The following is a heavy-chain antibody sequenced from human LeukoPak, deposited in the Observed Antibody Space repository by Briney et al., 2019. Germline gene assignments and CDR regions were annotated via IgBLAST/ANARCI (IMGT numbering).Heavy chain of an antibody. CDR2: SRNKAKSHTT. CDR1: GFTFSDHN. CDR3: ALWSYYYYGLDV. V-gene: IGHV3-72*01. D-gene: IGHD5-18*01. J-gene: IGHJ6*02. Sequence: GGSLILSCAASGFTFSDHNMDWVRQAPGKGLEWVGRSRNKAKSHTTEYAASVKGRFTISRDNSNNSVWLQMNSLKTEDTAVYYCALWSYYYYGLDVWGQGTTVTVSS.